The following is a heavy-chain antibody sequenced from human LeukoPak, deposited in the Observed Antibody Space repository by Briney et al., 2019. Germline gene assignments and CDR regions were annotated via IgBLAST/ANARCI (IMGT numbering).Heavy chain of an antibody. Sequence: SETLSLTCAVSGGSISSGGYSWSWIRQPPGKGLEWIGYIYHSGSTYYNPSLKSRVTISVDRSKNQFSLKLSSVTAADTAVYYCARGQPEGLDLAQYYFDYWGQGTLVTVSS. J-gene: IGHJ4*02. V-gene: IGHV4-30-2*01. CDR2: IYHSGST. CDR3: ARGQPEGLDLAQYYFDY. CDR1: GGSISSGGYS. D-gene: IGHD3/OR15-3a*01.